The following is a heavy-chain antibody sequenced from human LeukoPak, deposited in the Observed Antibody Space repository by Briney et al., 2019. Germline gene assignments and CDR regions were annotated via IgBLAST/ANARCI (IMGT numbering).Heavy chain of an antibody. CDR1: GDSIPSGAYC. CDR3: ASVGTTTHAFDF. Sequence: SETLSLTCTVSGDSIPSGAYCLSWNRQHPGKGLEWLGHIYDSGSTYYNPSLMSRVTISVDTSKNQLSLKLRFVTAADTAVYYCASVGTTTHAFDFWGQGTMVTVSS. CDR2: IYDSGST. J-gene: IGHJ3*01. D-gene: IGHD1-26*01. V-gene: IGHV4-31*03.